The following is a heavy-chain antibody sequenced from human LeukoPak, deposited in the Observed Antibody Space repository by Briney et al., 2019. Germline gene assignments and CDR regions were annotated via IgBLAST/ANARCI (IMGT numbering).Heavy chain of an antibody. V-gene: IGHV3-23*01. CDR2: ITASGGNT. Sequence: GGSLRLSCAASGFTFSSYAMGWVRQAPAKGQEWVSAITASGGNTYYADSVKGRFTVSRDNSKNTLYLQVNSLRAEDTAVYYRAKGNGYSYGRYYFDYWGQGTLVTVSS. CDR3: AKGNGYSYGRYYFDY. J-gene: IGHJ4*02. CDR1: GFTFSSYA. D-gene: IGHD5-18*01.